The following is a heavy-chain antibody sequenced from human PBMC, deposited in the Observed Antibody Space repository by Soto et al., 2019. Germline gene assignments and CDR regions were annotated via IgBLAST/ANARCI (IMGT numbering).Heavy chain of an antibody. Sequence: SETLSLTCTASGGSVSSYYWSWIRQPPGKGLEWIGYIYYTETTNYNPSLKSRVTISVDTSKNQFSLKLSSVTAADTAVYYCARVNRSGWLRWFDPWGRGTLVTAPQ. CDR2: IYYTETT. CDR1: GGSVSSYY. V-gene: IGHV4-59*02. J-gene: IGHJ5*02. CDR3: ARVNRSGWLRWFDP. D-gene: IGHD6-19*01.